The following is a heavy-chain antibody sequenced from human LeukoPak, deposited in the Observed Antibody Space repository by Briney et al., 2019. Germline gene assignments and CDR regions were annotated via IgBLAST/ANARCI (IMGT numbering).Heavy chain of an antibody. D-gene: IGHD3-22*01. Sequence: PGGSLRLSCAASGFTVSSNYMTWVRQAPGKGLEWVSVIYSGGTTYYADSVKGRFTISRDNSKNTLYLQMNSLRTEDTAVYYCASRLYDSARNFDYWGQGTLVTVSS. J-gene: IGHJ4*02. V-gene: IGHV3-53*01. CDR1: GFTVSSNY. CDR2: IYSGGTT. CDR3: ASRLYDSARNFDY.